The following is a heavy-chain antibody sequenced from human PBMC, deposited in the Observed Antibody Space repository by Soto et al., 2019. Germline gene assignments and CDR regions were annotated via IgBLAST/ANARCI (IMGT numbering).Heavy chain of an antibody. J-gene: IGHJ6*02. V-gene: IGHV2-5*02. Sequence: QITLKESGPPLVKPTQTLTLTCTFSGFSLSTSGVGVGWIRQPPGKALEWLALIYWDDDKRYSPSLRSRLTISKDTSKNQVVLTMPNMDPVDTATYYCIQSRCGGDCLQSYASHYYYGMDVWGQGTTVTVSS. CDR1: GFSLSTSGVG. D-gene: IGHD2-21*02. CDR2: IYWDDDK. CDR3: IQSRCGGDCLQSYASHYYYGMDV.